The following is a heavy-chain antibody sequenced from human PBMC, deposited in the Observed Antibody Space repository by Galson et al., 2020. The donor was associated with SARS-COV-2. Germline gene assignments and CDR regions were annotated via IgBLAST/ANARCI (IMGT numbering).Heavy chain of an antibody. V-gene: IGHV3-7*01. D-gene: IGHD3-10*01. CDR2: IKDDGSET. CDR1: GFTFKRYW. J-gene: IGHJ6*02. CDR3: AREDPRGDV. Sequence: GESLMISCAVSGFTFKRYWMSWVRQAPGKGLEWVANIKDDGSETHYVDSVKGRFTISRDNAKNSLFLQMNSLRVEDTAVYYCAREDPRGDVWGQGTKVAVSS.